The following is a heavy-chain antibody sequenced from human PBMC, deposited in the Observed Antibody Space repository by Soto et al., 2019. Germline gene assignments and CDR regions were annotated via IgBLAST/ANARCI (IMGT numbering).Heavy chain of an antibody. D-gene: IGHD1-26*01. CDR2: ISTYKGNT. J-gene: IGHJ4*02. CDR3: AARSGRDPYYFDY. CDR1: GYTFTSYG. V-gene: IGHV1-18*01. Sequence: VASVKVSCKASGYTFTSYGMSWVRQAPGQGLEWMGWISTYKGNTNYAQKLQGRVTMTTDTSTSTAYMELRSLRFDDTAVYYCAARSGRDPYYFDYWGQGTLVTVSS.